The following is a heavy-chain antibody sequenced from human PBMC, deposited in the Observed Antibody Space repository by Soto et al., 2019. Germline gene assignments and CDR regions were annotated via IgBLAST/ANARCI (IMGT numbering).Heavy chain of an antibody. V-gene: IGHV4-59*08. J-gene: IGHJ6*02. CDR3: VRQGIDYLHGLVDV. CDR2: VYYTGDT. CDR1: SGPDRSHN. D-gene: IGHD4-17*01. Sequence: QVQLQQSGPRLVKPSETLSLTCTVSSGPDRSHNWGWIRQPPGRGLEWIGYVYYTGDTAYNPSLRGRVTISADTSTNDFSLTLNSVTAADTAVYYCVRQGIDYLHGLVDVWGQGTTVSDSS.